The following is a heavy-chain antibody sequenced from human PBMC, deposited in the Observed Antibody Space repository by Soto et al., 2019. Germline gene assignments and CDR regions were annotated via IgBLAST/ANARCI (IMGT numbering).Heavy chain of an antibody. V-gene: IGHV3-66*01. J-gene: IGHJ2*01. CDR3: AIFFFQAEDGIRDTVPVSAFLLNRSSDL. Sequence: KRLEWVSVIYSGGSTYYADSVKGKFTISRDNSKNTLYLQMNSLRAEDTAVYYCAIFFFQAEDGIRDTVPVSAFLLNRSSDL. CDR2: IYSGGST. D-gene: IGHD2-15*01.